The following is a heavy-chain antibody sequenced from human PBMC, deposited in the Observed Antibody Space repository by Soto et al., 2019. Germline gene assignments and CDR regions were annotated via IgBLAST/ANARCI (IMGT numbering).Heavy chain of an antibody. Sequence: ASVKVSCKASGYTFTSYGISWVRQAPGQGLEWMGWISAYNGNTNYAQKLQGRVTMTTDTSTSTAYMELRSLRSDDTAVYYCVRSPYYYGSGSYYDTDYYYGMDVWGQGTTVTVSS. CDR3: VRSPYYYGSGSYYDTDYYYGMDV. J-gene: IGHJ6*02. CDR1: GYTFTSYG. V-gene: IGHV1-18*01. CDR2: ISAYNGNT. D-gene: IGHD3-10*01.